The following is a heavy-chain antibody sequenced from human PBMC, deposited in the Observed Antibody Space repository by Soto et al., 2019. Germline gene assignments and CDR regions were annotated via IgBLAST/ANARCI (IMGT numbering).Heavy chain of an antibody. CDR1: GFTFSSYG. Sequence: PGGSLRLSCAASGFTFSSYGMHWVRQAPGKGLEWVAVISYDGSNKYYADSVKGRFTISRDNSKNTLYLQMNSLRAEDTAVYYCAKVIVPATLESRAFDYWGQGTLGTVSS. CDR3: AKVIVPATLESRAFDY. V-gene: IGHV3-30*18. D-gene: IGHD2-2*01. CDR2: ISYDGSNK. J-gene: IGHJ4*02.